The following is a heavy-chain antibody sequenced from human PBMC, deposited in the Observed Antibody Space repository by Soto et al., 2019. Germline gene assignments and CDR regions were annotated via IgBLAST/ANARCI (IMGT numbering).Heavy chain of an antibody. CDR2: INHSGST. Sequence: TLSLTCAAHGGSFSGYYWGWIRQPPGKGLAWIGEINHSGSTNYNPSLKSRVTIAVDTSKNQFSLKLSSVTAADTAVYYCARGRYFDWLLYFWFDPWGQGTLVTVSS. J-gene: IGHJ5*02. V-gene: IGHV4-34*01. CDR1: GGSFSGYY. D-gene: IGHD3-9*01. CDR3: ARGRYFDWLLYFWFDP.